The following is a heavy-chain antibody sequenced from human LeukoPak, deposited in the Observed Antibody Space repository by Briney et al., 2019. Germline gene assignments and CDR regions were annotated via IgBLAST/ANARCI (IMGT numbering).Heavy chain of an antibody. CDR2: FDPEDGET. D-gene: IGHD2-2*02. CDR1: GYTLTELS. J-gene: IGHJ6*03. V-gene: IGHV1-24*01. Sequence: ASVKVSCKVSGYTLTELSMHWVRQAPGKGLEWMGGFDPEDGETIYAQKFQGRVTMTEDTSTDTAYMELSSLRSEDTAVYYCARGRSVYCSSTSCYTPFNYYYYMDVWGKGTTVTVSS. CDR3: ARGRSVYCSSTSCYTPFNYYYYMDV.